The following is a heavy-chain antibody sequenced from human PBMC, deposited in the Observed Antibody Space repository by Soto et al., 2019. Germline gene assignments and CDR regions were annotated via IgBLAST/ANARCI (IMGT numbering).Heavy chain of an antibody. J-gene: IGHJ6*02. D-gene: IGHD2-21*01. V-gene: IGHV1-18*04. Sequence: ASVKVSCKASGYTFTSYGISWVRQAPGQGLEWMGWISAYNGNTNYAQKLQGRVTMTTDTSTSTAYMELRSLRSDDTAAYYCAREGEQTYYYYYGMDVWGQGTTVTVSS. CDR2: ISAYNGNT. CDR1: GYTFTSYG. CDR3: AREGEQTYYYYYGMDV.